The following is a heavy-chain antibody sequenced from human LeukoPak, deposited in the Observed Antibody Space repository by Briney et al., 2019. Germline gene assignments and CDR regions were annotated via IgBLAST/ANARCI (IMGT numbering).Heavy chain of an antibody. J-gene: IGHJ4*02. D-gene: IGHD3-22*01. CDR2: IIPILGIA. CDR1: GGTFSSYA. Sequence: ASVKVSCKASGGTFSSYAISWVRQAPGQGLEWMGRIIPILGIANYAQKSQGRVTITADKSTSTAYMELSSLRSEDTAVYYCARDRGDGHYYDSSGSDYWGQGTLVTVSS. CDR3: ARDRGDGHYYDSSGSDY. V-gene: IGHV1-69*04.